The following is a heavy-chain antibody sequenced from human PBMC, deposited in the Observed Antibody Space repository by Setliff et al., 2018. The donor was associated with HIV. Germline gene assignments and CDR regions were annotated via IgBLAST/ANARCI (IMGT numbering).Heavy chain of an antibody. CDR1: GGSTSSSSYY. D-gene: IGHD5-12*01. V-gene: IGHV4-39*01. CDR2: IYYSGIT. J-gene: IGHJ3*02. CDR3: ARQCRDGYKWDI. Sequence: PSETLSLTCTVSGGSTSSSSYYWGWIRQPPGTGLEWIGSIYYSGITYYNPSLKSRVTISVDTSKNHFSLKLSSVTAADTAVYYCARQCRDGYKWDIWGQGTTVTVSS.